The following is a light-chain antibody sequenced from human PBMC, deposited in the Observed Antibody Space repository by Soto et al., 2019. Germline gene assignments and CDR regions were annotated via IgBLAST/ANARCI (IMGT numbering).Light chain of an antibody. CDR1: QRVSRND. V-gene: IGKV3-20*01. J-gene: IGKJ5*01. Sequence: EIVLTQSPGTLSLSPGERATLSGMSSQRVSRNDLALCQQKPCHAPRLLISGASSRATGIPDRFTGSASGTDFTLTISRLAPEDFAVYYCQQHGTSPITFGQGTRLENK. CDR3: QQHGTSPIT. CDR2: GAS.